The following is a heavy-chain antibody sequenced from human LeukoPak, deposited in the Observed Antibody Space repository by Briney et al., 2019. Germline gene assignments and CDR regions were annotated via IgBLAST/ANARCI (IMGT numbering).Heavy chain of an antibody. CDR2: ISSSSSTI. CDR1: GFTFSSYS. V-gene: IGHV3-48*01. D-gene: IGHD3-9*01. CDR3: ARDRVDYDILTGYFISGNFDY. J-gene: IGHJ4*02. Sequence: GGSLRLSCAASGFTFSSYSMNWVRQAPGKGLEWVSYISSSSSTIYYADSVKGRFTISRDNAKNSLYLQMNSLRAEDTAVYYCARDRVDYDILTGYFISGNFDYWGQGTLVTVSS.